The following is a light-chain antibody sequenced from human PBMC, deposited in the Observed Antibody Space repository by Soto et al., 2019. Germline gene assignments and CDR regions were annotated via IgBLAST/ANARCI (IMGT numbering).Light chain of an antibody. Sequence: IVLTQSPGTLSLSPGETATLSCRASQSVSSYLAWYQQKRGQAPRLLIYGASSRATGIPDRFSGSGSGTDFTLTISRLEPEDFAVYYCQQYGSSRTFGQGTKVDI. CDR1: QSVSSY. CDR3: QQYGSSRT. V-gene: IGKV3-20*01. CDR2: GAS. J-gene: IGKJ1*01.